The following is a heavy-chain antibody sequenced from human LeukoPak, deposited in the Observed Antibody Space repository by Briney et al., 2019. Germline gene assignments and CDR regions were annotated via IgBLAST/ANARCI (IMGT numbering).Heavy chain of an antibody. V-gene: IGHV3-30*02. D-gene: IGHD1-26*01. CDR3: TREVSGSSYFDY. J-gene: IGHJ4*02. Sequence: GGSLRLSCAASGFTFSRYGMHWVRQAPVKGLEWVAFIRFDGSTKFCADSVKGRCTISRDNSKNTLYLQMNSLRADDTAVYYCTREVSGSSYFDYWGQGTLVTVSS. CDR2: IRFDGSTK. CDR1: GFTFSRYG.